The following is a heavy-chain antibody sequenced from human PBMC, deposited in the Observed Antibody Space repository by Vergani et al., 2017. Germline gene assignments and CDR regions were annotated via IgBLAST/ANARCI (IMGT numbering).Heavy chain of an antibody. CDR2: ISSSSSYI. D-gene: IGHD3-10*01. CDR3: ARGGITMVRGVITD. V-gene: IGHV3-21*01. Sequence: EVQLVESGGGLVKPGGSLRLFCAASGFTFSSYSMNWVRQAPGKGLEWVSSISSSSSYIYYADSVKGRFTISRDNAKNSLYLQMNSLRAEDTAVYYCARGGITMVRGVITDWGQGTLVTVSS. J-gene: IGHJ4*02. CDR1: GFTFSSYS.